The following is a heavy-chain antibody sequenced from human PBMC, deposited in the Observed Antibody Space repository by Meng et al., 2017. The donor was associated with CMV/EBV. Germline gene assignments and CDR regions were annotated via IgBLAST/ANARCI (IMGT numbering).Heavy chain of an antibody. V-gene: IGHV3-48*03. CDR1: GFTSSSYE. Sequence: GSLSLSCPASGFTSSSYEMIWVRQAPGKVLEWDSYISISGSNIYYADSVKGRFTISRDNAKNSLYLQMNSLRAEDTAVYYCAREGKITMATDVWGQGTTVTVSS. J-gene: IGHJ6*02. CDR3: AREGKITMATDV. CDR2: ISISGSNI. D-gene: IGHD3-10*01.